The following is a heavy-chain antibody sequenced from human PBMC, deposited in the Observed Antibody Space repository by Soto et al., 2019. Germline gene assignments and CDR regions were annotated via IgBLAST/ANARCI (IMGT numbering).Heavy chain of an antibody. V-gene: IGHV3-15*01. CDR1: GFTFSNAW. D-gene: IGHD1-26*01. Sequence: GGSLRLSCAASGFTFSNAWMSWVRQAPGKGLEWVGRIKSKTDGGTTDYAAPVKGRFTISRDDSKNTLYLQMNSLKTEDTAVYYCTTDSMVRWLLLFDYWGQGTLVTVSS. J-gene: IGHJ4*02. CDR3: TTDSMVRWLLLFDY. CDR2: IKSKTDGGTT.